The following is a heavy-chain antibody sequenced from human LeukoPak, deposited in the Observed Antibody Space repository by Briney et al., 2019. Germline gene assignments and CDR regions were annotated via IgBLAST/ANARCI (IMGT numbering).Heavy chain of an antibody. J-gene: IGHJ3*02. CDR3: ARGVLRWAPGFFDI. CDR2: MNPNSGNT. D-gene: IGHD3-3*01. CDR1: GYTFTSYD. Sequence: GASVKVSCKASGYTFTSYDINWVRQATGQGLEWMGWMNPNSGNTGYAQKFQGRVTMTRNTSISTAYMELSSLRSDDTAVYYCARGVLRWAPGFFDIWGQGTMVTVSS. V-gene: IGHV1-8*01.